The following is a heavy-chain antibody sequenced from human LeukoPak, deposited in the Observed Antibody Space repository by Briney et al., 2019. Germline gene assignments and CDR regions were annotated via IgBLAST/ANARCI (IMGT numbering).Heavy chain of an antibody. CDR1: GGSISSGGYY. J-gene: IGHJ4*02. CDR2: IYYSGST. D-gene: IGHD3-16*01. V-gene: IGHV4-31*03. CDR3: AREELNYVSGIEYKYFDY. Sequence: SETLSLTCTVSGGSISSGGYYWSWTRQHPGKGLEWIGYIYYSGSTYYNPSLKSRVTISVDTSKNQFSLKLSSVTAADTAVYYCAREELNYVSGIEYKYFDYWGQGTLVTVSS.